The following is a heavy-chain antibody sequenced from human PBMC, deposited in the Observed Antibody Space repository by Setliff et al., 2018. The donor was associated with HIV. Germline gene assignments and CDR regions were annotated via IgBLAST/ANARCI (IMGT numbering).Heavy chain of an antibody. J-gene: IGHJ4*02. V-gene: IGHV4-38-2*01. D-gene: IGHD3-16*02. CDR2: ISASGNT. CDR1: GYSISSDYY. Sequence: KPSETLSLTCAVSGYSISSDYYCGWIRQPPGKGLEWIGHISASGNTKYSPTLQSRVTLSVNPSNNQFSLNLTSVTAADTAVYYCARRKSGSSYRFFNYWGLGSLVTVSS. CDR3: ARRKSGSSYRFFNY.